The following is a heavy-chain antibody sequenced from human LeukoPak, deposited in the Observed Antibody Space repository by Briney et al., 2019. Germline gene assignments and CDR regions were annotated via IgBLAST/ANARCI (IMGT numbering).Heavy chain of an antibody. CDR1: GYTFTSNY. V-gene: IGHV1-46*01. CDR3: ARGVLLWFGESPALNDY. J-gene: IGHJ4*02. CDR2: ISPSGGST. Sequence: ASVKVSCKAFGYTFTSNYMHWVRQAPGQGPEWMGVISPSGGSTTYAQKFQGRVTLTRDMSTSTVYMELSSLRSEDTAVYYCARGVLLWFGESPALNDYWGQGTLVTVSS. D-gene: IGHD3-10*01.